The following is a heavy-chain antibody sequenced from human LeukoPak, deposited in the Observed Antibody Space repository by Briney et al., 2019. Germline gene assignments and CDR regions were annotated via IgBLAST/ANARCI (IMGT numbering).Heavy chain of an antibody. CDR1: GYTFTCYG. Sequence: ASVKVSCKASGYTFTCYGISWVRQAPGQGLEWMGWISAYNGNTNYAQKLQGRVTMTTDTSTSTAYMELRSLRSDDTAVYYCASRTTFIAAAGDDAFDIWGQGTMVTVSS. CDR2: ISAYNGNT. CDR3: ASRTTFIAAAGDDAFDI. D-gene: IGHD6-13*01. J-gene: IGHJ3*02. V-gene: IGHV1-18*01.